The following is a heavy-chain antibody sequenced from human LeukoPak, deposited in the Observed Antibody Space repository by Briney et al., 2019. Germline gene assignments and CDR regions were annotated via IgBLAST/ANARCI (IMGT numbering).Heavy chain of an antibody. D-gene: IGHD4-17*01. V-gene: IGHV1-69*04. J-gene: IGHJ5*02. CDR1: GGTFSSYT. CDR3: ARDLSYGWFDP. Sequence: ASVKVSCKASGGTFSSYTINWVRQAPGQGLEWMGRIIPILGIANYAQKFQGRVTITADKSTSTAYMELSSLRSEDTAVYYCARDLSYGWFDPWGQGTLVTVSS. CDR2: IIPILGIA.